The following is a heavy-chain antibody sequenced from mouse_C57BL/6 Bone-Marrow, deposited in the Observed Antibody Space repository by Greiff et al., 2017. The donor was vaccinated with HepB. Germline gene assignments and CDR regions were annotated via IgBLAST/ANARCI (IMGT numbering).Heavy chain of an antibody. J-gene: IGHJ2*01. CDR1: GFTFSDYG. CDR2: ISSGSSTI. CDR3: ALITTVVARDYFDY. Sequence: DVKLVESGGGLVKPGGSLKLSCAASGFTFSDYGMHWVRQAPEKGLEWVAYISSGSSTIYYADTVKGRFTISRDNAKNTLFLQMTSLRSEDTAMYYCALITTVVARDYFDYWGQGTTLTVSS. D-gene: IGHD1-1*01. V-gene: IGHV5-17*01.